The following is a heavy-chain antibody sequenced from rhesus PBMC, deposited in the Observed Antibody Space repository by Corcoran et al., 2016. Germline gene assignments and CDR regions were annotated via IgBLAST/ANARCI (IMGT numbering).Heavy chain of an antibody. CDR3: ARDRDSSGWSCDY. CDR1: GGSVSSSNW. CDR2: ISGSSAST. D-gene: IGHD6S26*01. V-gene: IGHV4-65*01. Sequence: QVQLQESGPGLVKPSETLSLTCAVSGGSVSSSNWWSWIRQPPGKGLEWIGYISGSSASTYYNPSLKSRVTISTETSKNQFSLKLSSVTAADTAVYYCARDRDSSGWSCDYWGQGVLVTVSS. J-gene: IGHJ4*01.